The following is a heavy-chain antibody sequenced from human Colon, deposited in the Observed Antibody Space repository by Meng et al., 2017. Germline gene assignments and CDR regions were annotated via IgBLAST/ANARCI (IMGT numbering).Heavy chain of an antibody. CDR1: GYTFTTYD. V-gene: IGHV1-8*01. CDR3: ARVGGAYSPFDY. CDR2: MNPNSGNT. D-gene: IGHD1-26*01. Sequence: QVQLVQSVAEVKKLGASVKFSCKASGYTFTTYDINWIRQATGQGLEWMGWMNPNSGNTDYAQKFQGRVTMTRNTSISTAYMELSSLRSEDTAVYYCARVGGAYSPFDYWGQGTLVTVSS. J-gene: IGHJ4*02.